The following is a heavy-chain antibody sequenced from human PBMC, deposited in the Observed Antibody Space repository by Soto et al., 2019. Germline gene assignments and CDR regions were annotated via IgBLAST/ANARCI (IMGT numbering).Heavy chain of an antibody. J-gene: IGHJ4*02. CDR1: GFTFTNAW. D-gene: IGHD4-17*01. V-gene: IGHV3-15*07. Sequence: EVQLVESGGGLVKPGGSLRLSCAASGFTFTNAWMNWVRQAPGKGLEWVGRIKTKTDVGTTDYAAPVKGRFTISRDDSINTLYLQMNSLKTEDTGVYSCTTEMTTVTSRNCWGQGTLVTVSS. CDR2: IKTKTDVGTT. CDR3: TTEMTTVTSRNC.